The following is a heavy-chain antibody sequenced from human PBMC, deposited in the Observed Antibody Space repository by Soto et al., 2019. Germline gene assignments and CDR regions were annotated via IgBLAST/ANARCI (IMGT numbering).Heavy chain of an antibody. CDR3: TTDSYITVTPVRLDY. CDR2: VKSKTHGGTT. D-gene: IGHD4-4*01. CDR1: CFTLSNAW. J-gene: IGHJ4*01. Sequence: GSLILSCPASCFTLSNAWINCVRQAPGKGLEWVGRVKSKTHGGTTDFAASVKGRFAISRDDSISMAFMRMNSLKIEDTAVYYCTTDSYITVTPVRLDYWGHGTLVTVSS. V-gene: IGHV3-15*07.